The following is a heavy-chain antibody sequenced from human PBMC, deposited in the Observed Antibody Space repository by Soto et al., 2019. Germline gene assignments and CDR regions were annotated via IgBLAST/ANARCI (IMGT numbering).Heavy chain of an antibody. CDR1: GGSIRSNKW. Sequence: QVQLQESGPGLVKPSGTLSLTCGVSGGSIRSNKWWSWVRQPPGKGLEWIGEIYHSGSTNYNPSLKSRVTMSVDKSTNPFSLKLNSVTAADTAVYYWARWGDWMQQVLWGQGTLVAVSS. CDR2: IYHSGST. J-gene: IGHJ4*02. CDR3: ARWGDWMQQVL. V-gene: IGHV4-4*02. D-gene: IGHD5-18*01.